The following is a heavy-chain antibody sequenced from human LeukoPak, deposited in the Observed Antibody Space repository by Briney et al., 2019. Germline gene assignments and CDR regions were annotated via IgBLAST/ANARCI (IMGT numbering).Heavy chain of an antibody. CDR3: ASESAPSYYFDY. Sequence: SQTLSLTCTVSGGSISSGSYYWSWIRQPAGKGLEWIGRIYTSGSTNYNPSLKSRVTISVDTSKNQFSLKLSSVTAADTAVYYCASESAPSYYFDYWGQGTLVTVSS. CDR1: GGSISSGSYY. J-gene: IGHJ4*02. V-gene: IGHV4-61*02. D-gene: IGHD6-6*01. CDR2: IYTSGST.